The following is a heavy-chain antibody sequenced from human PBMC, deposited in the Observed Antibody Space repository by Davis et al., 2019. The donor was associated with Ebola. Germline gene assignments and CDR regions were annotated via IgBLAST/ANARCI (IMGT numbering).Heavy chain of an antibody. Sequence: GESLKISCAASGFTFSSYSMNWVRQAPGKGLEWVSYISSSSSTIYYADSVKGRFTISRDNAKNSVYLQMNSLKTEDTAVYYCTTGAYYDSSAQNNWGQGTLVTVSS. V-gene: IGHV3-48*04. CDR3: TTGAYYDSSAQNN. J-gene: IGHJ4*02. CDR2: ISSSSSTI. D-gene: IGHD3-22*01. CDR1: GFTFSSYS.